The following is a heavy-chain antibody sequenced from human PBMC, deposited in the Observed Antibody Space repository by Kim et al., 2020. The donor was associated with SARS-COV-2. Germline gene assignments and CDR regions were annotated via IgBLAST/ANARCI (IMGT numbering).Heavy chain of an antibody. V-gene: IGHV1-69*13. J-gene: IGHJ5*02. CDR2: IIPIFGTA. Sequence: SVKVSCKASGGTFSSYAISWVRQAPGQGLEWMGGIIPIFGTANYAQKFQGRVTITADESTSTAYMELSSLRSEDTAVYYCARFRLGSCTGGVCPHNWFDPWSQGTLVTVSS. D-gene: IGHD2-8*02. CDR3: ARFRLGSCTGGVCPHNWFDP. CDR1: GGTFSSYA.